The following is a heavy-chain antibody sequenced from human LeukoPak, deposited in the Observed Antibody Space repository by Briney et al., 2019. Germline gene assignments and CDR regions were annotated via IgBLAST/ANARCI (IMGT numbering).Heavy chain of an antibody. V-gene: IGHV3-23*01. J-gene: IGHJ4*02. Sequence: PGGSLRLSCAASGFTFSSYAMSWVRQAPGKGLEWVSAISGSGGSTYYADSVKGRFTISRDNSKNTLYLQMNNLRAEDTAVYYCAKDQEYSSSSGYYWGQGTLVTVSS. D-gene: IGHD6-6*01. CDR1: GFTFSSYA. CDR2: ISGSGGST. CDR3: AKDQEYSSSSGYY.